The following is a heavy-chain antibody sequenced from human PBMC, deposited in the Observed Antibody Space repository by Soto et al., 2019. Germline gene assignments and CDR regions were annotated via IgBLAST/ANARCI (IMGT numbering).Heavy chain of an antibody. D-gene: IGHD1-7*01. Sequence: SETLSLTCTVTGGSFSSYYWGWIRQPPGKGLEWIGHFYYSGTTTYNPSLKSGVTISVDTSNNQFALKLTSVTAADTAVYYCARLPPRNSDLTPNLLAPWGQGTLVPGSS. J-gene: IGHJ5*02. CDR3: ARLPPRNSDLTPNLLAP. V-gene: IGHV4-59*08. CDR1: GGSFSSYY. CDR2: FYYSGTT.